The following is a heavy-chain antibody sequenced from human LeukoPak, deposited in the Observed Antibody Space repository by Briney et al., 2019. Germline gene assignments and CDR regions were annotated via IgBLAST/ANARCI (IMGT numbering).Heavy chain of an antibody. CDR3: AKATYDNYYYYMGV. CDR1: GFTFSTYA. Sequence: GGSLRLSCAASGFTFSTYAMIWVRQAPGKGLEWVSAISGSGGYTYYADSVKGRFTISRDNSKNTLYLQMDSLGAEDTAVYYCAKATYDNYYYYMGVWGKGTTVTVSS. J-gene: IGHJ6*03. D-gene: IGHD5-12*01. CDR2: ISGSGGYT. V-gene: IGHV3-23*01.